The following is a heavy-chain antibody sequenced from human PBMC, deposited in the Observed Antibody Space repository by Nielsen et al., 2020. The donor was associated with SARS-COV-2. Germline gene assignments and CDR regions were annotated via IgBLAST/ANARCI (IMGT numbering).Heavy chain of an antibody. CDR1: GFTFSDYY. D-gene: IGHD4-17*01. Sequence: GESLKISCAASGFTFSDYYMSWIRQAPGKGLEWVSYISSSSSYTNYADSVKGRFTISRDNAKNSLYLQMNSLRAEDTALYHCARGGVDGDYYFFDYWGQGTLVTVSS. V-gene: IGHV3-11*03. CDR3: ARGGVDGDYYFFDY. CDR2: ISSSSSYT. J-gene: IGHJ4*02.